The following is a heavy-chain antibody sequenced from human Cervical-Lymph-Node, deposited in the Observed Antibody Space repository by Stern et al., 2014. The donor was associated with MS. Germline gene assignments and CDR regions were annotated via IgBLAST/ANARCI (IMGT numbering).Heavy chain of an antibody. D-gene: IGHD3-10*01. CDR2: ISYDGRNK. CDR1: GFTFSSYA. Sequence: VQLVESGGGVVQPGRSLRLSCAASGFTFSSYAMHWVRQAPGKGLEWVAVISYDGRNKYYADSVKGRFTISRDNSKNTLSLQMNSLRAEDTAIYYCARSHDSYYYGSGNDYWGQGTLVTVSS. V-gene: IGHV3-30*01. CDR3: ARSHDSYYYGSGNDY. J-gene: IGHJ4*02.